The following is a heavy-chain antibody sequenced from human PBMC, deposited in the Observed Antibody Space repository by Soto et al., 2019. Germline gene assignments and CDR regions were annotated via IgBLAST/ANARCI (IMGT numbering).Heavy chain of an antibody. V-gene: IGHV3-23*01. CDR1: GFTFSSYA. CDR2: ISGNGGRT. CDR3: AKDNRWLVPTYFDY. Sequence: EVQLLESGGGLVQPGGSLRLSCAASGFTFSSYAMNWVRQAPGKGLEWVSVISGNGGRTDYAESVKGRFTISRDNFKNTLYLQMHSLRVEDTAVYYCAKDNRWLVPTYFDYWGQGTLVTVSS. J-gene: IGHJ4*02. D-gene: IGHD6-19*01.